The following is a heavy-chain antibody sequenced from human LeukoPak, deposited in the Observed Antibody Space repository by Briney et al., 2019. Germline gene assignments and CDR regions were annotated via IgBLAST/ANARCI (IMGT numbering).Heavy chain of an antibody. CDR3: ARDLWSGEWELLDY. J-gene: IGHJ4*02. V-gene: IGHV3-30*04. CDR2: ISYDGSNK. CDR1: GFTFSSYA. Sequence: GGSLRLSCAASGFTFSSYAMHWVRQAPGKGLEWVAVISYDGSNKYYADSVKGRFTISRDNSKNTLYLQMNSLRAEDTAVYYCARDLWSGEWELLDYWGQGTLVTVSS. D-gene: IGHD1-26*01.